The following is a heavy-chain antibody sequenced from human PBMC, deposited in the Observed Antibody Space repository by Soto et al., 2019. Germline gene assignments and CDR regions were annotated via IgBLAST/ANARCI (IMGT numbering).Heavy chain of an antibody. CDR3: AQDREAGDGADY. CDR2: ISYDGSNK. V-gene: IGHV3-30*18. Sequence: QVQLVESGGGVVQPGRSLRLSCAASGFTFSSYGMHWVRQAPGKGLEWVAVISYDGSNKYYADSVKGRFTISRDNSKNTLYLQMNSLRAEDTAVYYCAQDREAGDGADYWGQGTLVTVSS. CDR1: GFTFSSYG. D-gene: IGHD6-13*01. J-gene: IGHJ4*02.